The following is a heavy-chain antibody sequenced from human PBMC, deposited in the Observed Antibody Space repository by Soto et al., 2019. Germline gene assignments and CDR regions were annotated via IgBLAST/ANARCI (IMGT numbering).Heavy chain of an antibody. CDR1: GGSISSGDYF. J-gene: IGHJ4*02. V-gene: IGHV4-30-4*01. Sequence: QVQLQESGPGLVKPSQTLSLTCTVSGGSISSGDYFWSWIRQPPGKGLEWIGYIYYSGSTYSNPSLKSRVTIPVDTSTNLFSLKLSSVTAADTAVYYCARTGGRYDSGDCVELDWCQGTLVTVAS. CDR2: IYYSGST. D-gene: IGHD4-17*01. CDR3: ARTGGRYDSGDCVELD.